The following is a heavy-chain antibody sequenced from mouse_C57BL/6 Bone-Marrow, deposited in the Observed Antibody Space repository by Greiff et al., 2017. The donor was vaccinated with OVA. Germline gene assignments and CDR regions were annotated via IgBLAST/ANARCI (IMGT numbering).Heavy chain of an antibody. V-gene: IGHV10-3*01. J-gene: IGHJ2*01. Sequence: EVQLVESGGGLVQPKGSLKLSCAASGFTFNTYAMHWVRQAPGKGLEWVARIRSKGSNYATYYADSVKDSFTISRDDSQSMLYLQMNNLKTEDKATVYCVAIYSNYLYDFDYWGKGTTLS. D-gene: IGHD2-5*01. CDR1: GFTFNTYA. CDR2: IRSKGSNYAT. CDR3: VAIYSNYLYDFDY.